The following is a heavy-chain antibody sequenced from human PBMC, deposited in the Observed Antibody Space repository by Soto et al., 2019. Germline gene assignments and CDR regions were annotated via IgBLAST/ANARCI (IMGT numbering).Heavy chain of an antibody. D-gene: IGHD3-10*01. CDR3: AHRGYGSGSYYTDWFDP. CDR2: IYWDDDK. Sequence: QITLKESGPTLVKPTQTLTLTCTFSGFSLSTSGVGVGWIRQPPGKALEWLALIYWDDDKRYSPSLKSRLTITKDTSKTQVVLTMTNMDPVDTATYYCAHRGYGSGSYYTDWFDPWGQGTLVTVSS. J-gene: IGHJ5*02. CDR1: GFSLSTSGVG. V-gene: IGHV2-5*02.